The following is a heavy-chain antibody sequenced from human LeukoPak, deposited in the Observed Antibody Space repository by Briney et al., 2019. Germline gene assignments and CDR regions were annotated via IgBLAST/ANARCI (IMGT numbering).Heavy chain of an antibody. J-gene: IGHJ4*02. Sequence: GGSLRLSCAASGFTFSTYSMHWLRQAPGKGLEWVAFVSSDGSYQHYADSVKGRFTISRDNSRNTLYLQMNSLRHDDTAVYYCASAWDQREFDYWGLGTLVTVSS. D-gene: IGHD1-26*01. CDR2: VSSDGSYQ. CDR3: ASAWDQREFDY. V-gene: IGHV3-30*04. CDR1: GFTFSTYS.